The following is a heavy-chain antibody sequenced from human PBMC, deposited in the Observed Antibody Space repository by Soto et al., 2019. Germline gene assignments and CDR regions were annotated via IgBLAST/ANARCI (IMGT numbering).Heavy chain of an antibody. Sequence: GESLKISCKGSGYSFTSYWIGWVRQMPGKGLEWMGIIYPGDSDTRYSPSFQGQVTISADKSISTAYLQWRSLKASDTAMYYCARLGDVWSGYQYYGMDVWGQGTTVTVSS. J-gene: IGHJ6*02. CDR3: ARLGDVWSGYQYYGMDV. CDR1: GYSFTSYW. CDR2: IYPGDSDT. V-gene: IGHV5-51*01. D-gene: IGHD3-3*01.